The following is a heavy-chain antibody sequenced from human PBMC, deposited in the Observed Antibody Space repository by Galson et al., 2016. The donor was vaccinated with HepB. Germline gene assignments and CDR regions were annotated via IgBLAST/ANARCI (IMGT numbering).Heavy chain of an antibody. CDR2: IYYSGST. J-gene: IGHJ4*02. CDR3: ARARSSPRIDF. Sequence: SETLSLTCSVSGVSVDSGDYYWIWIRQSPGKGLEWIGYIYYSGSTYYNPSLKSRVAISVDMSKNQFPLKLSSVTAADTAVYYCARARSSPRIDFWGRGSLVTVSS. V-gene: IGHV4-61*08. D-gene: IGHD6-6*01. CDR1: GVSVDSGDYY.